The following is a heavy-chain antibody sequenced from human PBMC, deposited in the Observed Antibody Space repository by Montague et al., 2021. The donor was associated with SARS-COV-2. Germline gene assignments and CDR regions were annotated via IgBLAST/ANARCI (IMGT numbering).Heavy chain of an antibody. CDR3: AREGLVVRGWFDP. Sequence: SETLSLTCAVPGGSISSSNWWSWVGQPPGKGLEWIGEIYHSGSTNYNPSLKSRVTISVDKSKNQFSLKLSSVTAADTAVYYCAREGLVVRGWFDPWGQGTLVTVSS. D-gene: IGHD2-15*01. CDR2: IYHSGST. CDR1: GGSISSSNW. J-gene: IGHJ5*02. V-gene: IGHV4-4*02.